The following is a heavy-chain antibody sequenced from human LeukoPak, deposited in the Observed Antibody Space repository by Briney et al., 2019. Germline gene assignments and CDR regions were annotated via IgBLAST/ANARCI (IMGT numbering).Heavy chain of an antibody. Sequence: KPGGSLRLSCAASGLTVSSSYMSWVRRAPGKGLEWISYISSSDTTIYYADSVKGRFTISRDNAKNSLYLQMNSLRAEDTAVYYCARDWGRYGYSCIFDYWGQGTLVTVSS. CDR1: GLTVSSSY. CDR2: ISSSDTTI. D-gene: IGHD5-18*01. CDR3: ARDWGRYGYSCIFDY. V-gene: IGHV3-11*04. J-gene: IGHJ4*02.